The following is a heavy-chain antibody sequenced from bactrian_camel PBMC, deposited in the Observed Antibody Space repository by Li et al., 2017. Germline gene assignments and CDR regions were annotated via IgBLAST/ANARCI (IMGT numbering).Heavy chain of an antibody. J-gene: IGHJ4*01. Sequence: VQLVESGGGSVQAGGSLRLSCAASGYTYSRYYMAWFRQAPGKEREGVAALFNEFGTAWYHSSGVGRFTISHTKSTNTLDLHINYVYPSDSGVYYCAAITCNSGLSADVVNYWGQGTQVTVS. CDR2: LFNEFGTA. D-gene: IGHD2*01. V-gene: IGHV3S40*01. CDR1: GYTYSRYY. CDR3: AAITCNSGLSADVVNY.